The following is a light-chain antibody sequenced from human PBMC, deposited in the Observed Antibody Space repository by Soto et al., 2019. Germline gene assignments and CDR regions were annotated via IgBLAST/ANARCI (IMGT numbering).Light chain of an antibody. J-gene: IGLJ1*01. CDR1: KNDIGVYDF. Sequence: QSALGQPLSASVSPGQSVTISCTGTKNDIGVYDFVSWYQHHPGKAPRLIIYEVVQRPSGVPDRFSGSKSGNTASLTVSGLQAADEADYFCKSYAGSNTYVFGSGTKVTVL. V-gene: IGLV2-8*01. CDR3: KSYAGSNTYV. CDR2: EVV.